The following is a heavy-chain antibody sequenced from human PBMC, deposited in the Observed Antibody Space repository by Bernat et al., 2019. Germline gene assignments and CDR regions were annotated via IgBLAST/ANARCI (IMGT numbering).Heavy chain of an antibody. D-gene: IGHD3-3*01. CDR1: GFTFSSYG. CDR3: AREDDWSSLDGMDV. V-gene: IGHV3-33*01. Sequence: VQLVESGGGVVQPGRSLRLSCAASGFTFSSYGMHWVRQAPGKGLEWVAVIWYDGSNKYYADSVKGRFTISRDNSKNTLYLQMDSLRAEDTAVYYCAREDDWSSLDGMDVWGQGTTVTVSS. CDR2: IWYDGSNK. J-gene: IGHJ6*02.